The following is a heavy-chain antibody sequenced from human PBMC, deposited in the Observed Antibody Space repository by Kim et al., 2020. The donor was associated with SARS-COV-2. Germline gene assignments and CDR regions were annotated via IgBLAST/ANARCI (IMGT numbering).Heavy chain of an antibody. J-gene: IGHJ4*02. D-gene: IGHD1-1*01. Sequence: SETLSLTCAVYGGSLSGYYWSWILQPQGKGLEWIGEINHSGSTNYNPSLKSRVTISVDTSKNQFSLKLSSVTAADTAVYYCARNTTDYWGQGTLVTVSS. CDR2: INHSGST. CDR3: ARNTTDY. V-gene: IGHV4-34*01. CDR1: GGSLSGYY.